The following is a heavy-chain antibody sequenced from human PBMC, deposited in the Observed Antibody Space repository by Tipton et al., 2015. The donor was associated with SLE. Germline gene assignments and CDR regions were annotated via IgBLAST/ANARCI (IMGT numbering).Heavy chain of an antibody. J-gene: IGHJ6*04. D-gene: IGHD5-12*01. CDR1: GGSISSGSYY. CDR2: ISYTGST. CDR3: ARGPSGNSGYEPMDV. Sequence: TLSLTCTVSGGSISSGSYYWGWIRQHPGKGLEWIGDISYTGSTNYNPSLKSRVTMSVDTSKNQLSLKLTSVTAADTAVYYCARGPSGNSGYEPMDVWGKGTTVTVAS. V-gene: IGHV4-31*03.